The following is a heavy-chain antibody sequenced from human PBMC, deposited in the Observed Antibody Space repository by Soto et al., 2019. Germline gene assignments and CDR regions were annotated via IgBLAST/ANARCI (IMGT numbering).Heavy chain of an antibody. J-gene: IGHJ2*01. CDR3: AHTVRRWLQVYWYFDL. Sequence: QITLKESGPTLVKPTQTLTLTCTFSGFSLSTSGVGVGWIRQPPGKALEWLALIYWDDDKRYSPSLKSRLTITKDTSKNQVVLTMTNMDPVDTATYYCAHTVRRWLQVYWYFDLWGRGTLVTVSS. CDR2: IYWDDDK. V-gene: IGHV2-5*02. CDR1: GFSLSTSGVG. D-gene: IGHD3-10*01.